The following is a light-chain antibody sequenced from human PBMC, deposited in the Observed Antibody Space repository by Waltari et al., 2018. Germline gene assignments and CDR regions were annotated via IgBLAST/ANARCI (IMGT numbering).Light chain of an antibody. CDR2: GAS. CDR3: QQRSNWPFT. Sequence: IVLTQSPATLSLSPGQRAPLSCRASQSVSRYLAWYQQKPGKAPRLLIYGASNRATGIPARFSGSGSGTDFTLTISSLEPEDFAVYYCQQRSNWPFTFGGGTKVEIK. J-gene: IGKJ4*01. V-gene: IGKV3-11*01. CDR1: QSVSRY.